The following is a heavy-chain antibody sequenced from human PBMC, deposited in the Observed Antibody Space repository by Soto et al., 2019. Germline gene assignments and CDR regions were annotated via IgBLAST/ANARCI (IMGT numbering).Heavy chain of an antibody. Sequence: VQLVESGGGLVQPGGSRRLSCAASGFTFSNYYMHWVRQAPGMGLVWVSCLSGDGSRTYYADSVKGRFTISRDNAKNTLYLQMNSLRGEDTAVYYCVRDFMTMAGINWGQGTLVTVSS. CDR1: GFTFSNYY. D-gene: IGHD6-19*01. J-gene: IGHJ4*02. CDR3: VRDFMTMAGIN. CDR2: LSGDGSRT. V-gene: IGHV3-74*01.